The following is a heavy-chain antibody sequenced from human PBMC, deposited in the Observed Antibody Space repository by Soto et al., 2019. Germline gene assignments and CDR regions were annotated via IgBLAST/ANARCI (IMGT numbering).Heavy chain of an antibody. CDR2: IKSKTDGGTT. J-gene: IGHJ4*02. Sequence: LRLSCAASGFTFSNAWMSWVRQAPGKGLEWVGRIKSKTDGGTTDYAAPVKGRFTISRDDSKNTLYLQMNSLKTEDTAVYYCTTLLPIMITFGGVTHIDYWGQGTLVTVSS. CDR1: GFTFSNAW. CDR3: TTLLPIMITFGGVTHIDY. V-gene: IGHV3-15*01. D-gene: IGHD3-16*01.